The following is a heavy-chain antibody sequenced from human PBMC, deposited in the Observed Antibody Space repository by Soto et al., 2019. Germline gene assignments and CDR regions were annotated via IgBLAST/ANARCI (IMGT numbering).Heavy chain of an antibody. CDR1: GGTFSSYA. J-gene: IGHJ4*02. CDR2: IIPIFGTA. Sequence: QVQLVQSGAEVKKPGSSVKVSCKASGGTFSSYAISWVRQAPGQGLEWMGGIIPIFGTANYAQKFQGRVTITSAETTNXAYMELSSLRSEDTAVYYCARVGGSSSWYEYYFDYWGQGTLVTVSS. D-gene: IGHD6-13*01. V-gene: IGHV1-69*05. CDR3: ARVGGSSSWYEYYFDY.